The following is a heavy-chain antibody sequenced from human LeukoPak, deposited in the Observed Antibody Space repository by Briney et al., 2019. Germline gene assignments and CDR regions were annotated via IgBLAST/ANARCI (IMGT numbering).Heavy chain of an antibody. J-gene: IGHJ4*02. Sequence: GGSLRLSRAASGFTFSNYWMHWVRQAPGKGLVWVSRIYNDGSSTTYADSVKGRFTISRDNAKNSLYLQMNSLRAEDTAVYYCARAPFLRNDYGDYWGQGTLVTVSS. V-gene: IGHV3-74*01. CDR1: GFTFSNYW. D-gene: IGHD1-14*01. CDR3: ARAPFLRNDYGDY. CDR2: IYNDGSST.